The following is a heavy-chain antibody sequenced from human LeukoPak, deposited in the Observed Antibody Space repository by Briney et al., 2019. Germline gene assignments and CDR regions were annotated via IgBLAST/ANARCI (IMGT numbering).Heavy chain of an antibody. V-gene: IGHV2-5*01. Sequence: SGPTLVKPTQTHTLTCTFSGFSLSTSGVGVGWIRQPPANTLESLALLYLHDDKRFTPSLKSRLTITKDTSKNQVVLTMTNMDPVDTATYYCAHPWSSSWYRQRAFDIWGQGTMVTVSS. CDR2: LYLHDDK. CDR3: AHPWSSSWYRQRAFDI. D-gene: IGHD6-13*01. CDR1: GFSLSTSGVG. J-gene: IGHJ3*02.